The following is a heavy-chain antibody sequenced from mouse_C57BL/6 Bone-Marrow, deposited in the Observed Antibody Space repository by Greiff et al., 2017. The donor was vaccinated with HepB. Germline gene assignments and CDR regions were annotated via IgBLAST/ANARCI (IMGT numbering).Heavy chain of an antibody. CDR2: ISSGGSYT. V-gene: IGHV5-6*02. CDR1: GFTFSSYG. J-gene: IGHJ3*01. CDR3: ARRPYGSSWFAY. Sequence: EVKLVESGGDLVKPGGSLKLSCAASGFTFSSYGMSWVRQTPDKRLEWVATISSGGSYTYYPDSVKGRFPISRDNAKNTLYLQMSSLKSEDTAMYYCARRPYGSSWFAYWGQGTLVTVSA. D-gene: IGHD1-1*01.